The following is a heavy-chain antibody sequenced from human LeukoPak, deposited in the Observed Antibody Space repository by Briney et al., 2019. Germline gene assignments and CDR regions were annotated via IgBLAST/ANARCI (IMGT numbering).Heavy chain of an antibody. CDR2: IYYSGST. Sequence: SKTLSLTCTVSGGSISSSSYSWGWIRQPPGKGLEWIGSIYYSGSTYYNPSLKSRVTISVDTSKNQFSLKLSSVTAADTAVYYCARLALGHYFDYWGQGTLVTVSS. J-gene: IGHJ4*02. CDR3: ARLALGHYFDY. V-gene: IGHV4-39*01. CDR1: GGSISSSSYS. D-gene: IGHD3-10*01.